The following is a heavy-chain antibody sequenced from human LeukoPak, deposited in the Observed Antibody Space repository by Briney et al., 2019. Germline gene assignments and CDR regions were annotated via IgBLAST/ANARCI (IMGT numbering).Heavy chain of an antibody. Sequence: GESLKISCMGSGYSFASYRISSVRQMPGKGLEWMGVIYPGNSDITYSPSFQGQVTISADKSVSTAYLQWTSLKASDTAIYYCARHLRRITSSPNYWGQGTPVTVSS. CDR2: IYPGNSDI. CDR3: ARHLRRITSSPNY. V-gene: IGHV5-51*01. J-gene: IGHJ4*02. D-gene: IGHD2-2*01. CDR1: GYSFASYR.